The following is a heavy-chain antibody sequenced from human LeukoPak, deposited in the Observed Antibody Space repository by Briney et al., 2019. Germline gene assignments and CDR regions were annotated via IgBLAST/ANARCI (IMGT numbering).Heavy chain of an antibody. D-gene: IGHD6-13*01. CDR3: ARDGAYSASNI. V-gene: IGHV3-11*01. CDR2: VSNSGSTI. J-gene: IGHJ3*02. CDR1: GFTFSDEY. Sequence: GGSLRLSCAASGFTFSDEYMSWIRQAPGKGLEWISCVSNSGSTIYYADSVKGRFTISRDNVKNSLYLQMNSLRVEDTAVYYCARDGAYSASNIWGQGTMVAVSS.